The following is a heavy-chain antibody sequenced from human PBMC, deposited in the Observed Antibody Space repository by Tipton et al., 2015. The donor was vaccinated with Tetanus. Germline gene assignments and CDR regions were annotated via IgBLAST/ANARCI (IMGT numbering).Heavy chain of an antibody. V-gene: IGHV4-59*01. J-gene: IGHJ5*02. Sequence: TLSLTCTVSGGSINPYYWSWIRQPPGKGLEWIGNAYSSGSTYYNPSLKGRVTISVDTSTTQFSLRLNSVTAADTAIYYCARDHRLSASYAGWFDPWGQGTLVTVSS. CDR3: ARDHRLSASYAGWFDP. CDR1: GGSINPYY. D-gene: IGHD1-26*01. CDR2: AYSSGST.